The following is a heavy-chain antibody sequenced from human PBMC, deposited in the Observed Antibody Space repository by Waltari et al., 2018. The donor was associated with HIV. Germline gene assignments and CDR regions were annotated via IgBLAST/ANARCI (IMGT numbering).Heavy chain of an antibody. CDR2: IYSGGST. J-gene: IGHJ4*02. D-gene: IGHD3-16*01. CDR1: GFSVSTKY. Sequence: EMQLVESGGGLVQPGEFLRLSCAASGFSVSTKYMSWVRQAPGKGLECVSLIYSGGSTFYANSVHRRFTISRDNSKNSLYLQMDSLRVEDTAVYYCATTPDYDYGDFWGYWGQGTLVTVSS. V-gene: IGHV3-66*01. CDR3: ATTPDYDYGDFWGY.